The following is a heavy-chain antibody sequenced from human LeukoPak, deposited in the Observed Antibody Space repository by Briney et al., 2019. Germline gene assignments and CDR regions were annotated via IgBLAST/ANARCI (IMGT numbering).Heavy chain of an antibody. CDR1: GFTFSTYA. V-gene: IGHV3-30*04. D-gene: IGHD3-9*01. CDR3: AKGYYEIHDAFDI. CDR2: ISYDGRNK. J-gene: IGHJ3*02. Sequence: PGGSLRLSCAVSGFTFSTYAMHWVRQAPGKGLELVAFISYDGRNKYYADSVKGRFTISRDNSKNTLFLQMNSLRAEDTAVYYCAKGYYEIHDAFDIWGQGTMVTVSS.